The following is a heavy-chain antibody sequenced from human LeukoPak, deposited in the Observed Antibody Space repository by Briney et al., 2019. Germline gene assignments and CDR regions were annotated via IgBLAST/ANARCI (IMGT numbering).Heavy chain of an antibody. D-gene: IGHD3-3*01. CDR3: AHMIGDFWGGPLSDYYYMDV. CDR1: GYTFTGYY. CDR2: INPNSGGT. J-gene: IGHJ6*03. Sequence: ASVKVSCKASGYTFTGYYMHWVRQAPGQGLEWMGWINPNSGGTNYAQKFQGRLTITKDTSKNQVILTMTNMDPVDTATYYCAHMIGDFWGGPLSDYYYMDVWGKGTTVTVSS. V-gene: IGHV1-2*02.